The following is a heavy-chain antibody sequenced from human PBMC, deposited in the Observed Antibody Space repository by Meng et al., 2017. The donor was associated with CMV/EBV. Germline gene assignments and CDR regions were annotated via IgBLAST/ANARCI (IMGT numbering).Heavy chain of an antibody. CDR2: INHSGST. CDR3: ARDPFIVVVPEVYGMDV. CDR1: GGSFSGYY. Sequence: GSLRLSCAVYGGSFSGYYWSWIRQPPGKGLEWIGEINHSGSTNYNPSLKSRVTISVDTSKNQFSLKLSSVTAADTAVYYCARDPFIVVVPEVYGMDVWGQGTTVTVSS. D-gene: IGHD2-2*01. J-gene: IGHJ6*02. V-gene: IGHV4-34*01.